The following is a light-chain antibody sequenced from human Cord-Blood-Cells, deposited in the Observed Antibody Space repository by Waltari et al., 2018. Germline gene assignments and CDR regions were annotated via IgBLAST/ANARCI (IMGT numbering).Light chain of an antibody. V-gene: IGKV3-20*01. J-gene: IGKJ4*01. CDR3: QQYGSSPPLT. CDR1: QSVSSSY. CDR2: GAS. Sequence: TLSLSPGERATLSCRASQSVSSSYLAWYQQKPGQAPRLLIYGASSRATGIPDRFSGSGSGTDFTLTISRLEPEDFAVDYCQQYGSSPPLTFGGGTKVEIK.